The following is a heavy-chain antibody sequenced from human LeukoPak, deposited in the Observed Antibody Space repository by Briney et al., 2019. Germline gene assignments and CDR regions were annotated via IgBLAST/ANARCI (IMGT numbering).Heavy chain of an antibody. V-gene: IGHV3-30*02. CDR3: AKDRRYSGYEFDY. Sequence: PGGSLRLSCAASGFTFSSYGMHWVRQAPGKGLEWVAFIRYDGSNKYYADSVKGRFTISRDNSKNTLYLQMNSLRAEDTAVYYCAKDRRYSGYEFDYWGQETLVTVSS. D-gene: IGHD5-12*01. CDR1: GFTFSSYG. CDR2: IRYDGSNK. J-gene: IGHJ4*02.